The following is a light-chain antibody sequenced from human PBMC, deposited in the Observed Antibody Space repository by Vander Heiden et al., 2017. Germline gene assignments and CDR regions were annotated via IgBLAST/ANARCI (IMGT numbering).Light chain of an antibody. CDR1: SSEVGAYDY. CDR3: CSYAGSYTWV. CDR2: DVT. V-gene: IGLV2-11*01. J-gene: IGLJ3*02. Sequence: QSALTQPRSVSGSPGQSVTLSCSGTSSEVGAYDYGSWYQQHPGKAPKLLIYDVTKWPSGVPDRFSGSKSGNTATLTISGLLTEDEADYYCCSYAGSYTWVFGGGTKVTVL.